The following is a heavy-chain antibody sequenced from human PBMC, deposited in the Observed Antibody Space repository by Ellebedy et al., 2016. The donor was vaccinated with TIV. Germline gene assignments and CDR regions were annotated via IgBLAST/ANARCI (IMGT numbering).Heavy chain of an antibody. Sequence: AASVKVSCKASGYTFTAYSMHWVRQVPGQGLEWMGFISPYSGATNYAQRFQGRVIMTRDTSINTAYMELSSLTSDDTAVYYCGAGPAGDFDYWGQGTLVTVSS. J-gene: IGHJ4*02. D-gene: IGHD3-10*01. CDR1: GYTFTAYS. V-gene: IGHV1-2*02. CDR2: ISPYSGAT. CDR3: GAGPAGDFDY.